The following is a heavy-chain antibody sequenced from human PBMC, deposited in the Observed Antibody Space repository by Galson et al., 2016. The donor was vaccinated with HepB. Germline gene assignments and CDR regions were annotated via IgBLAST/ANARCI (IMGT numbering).Heavy chain of an antibody. Sequence: SETLSLTCSVSGGSINTNNYYWVWIRQPPGKGLEWIGSIYHSGNTFYNPPLKSRVSISVDTSKNQFSLNVSYVTAADTAVYYCARDRGEAVYYAMDVWGQGTTVTVSS. CDR3: ARDRGEAVYYAMDV. CDR1: GGSINTNNYY. CDR2: IYHSGNT. J-gene: IGHJ6*02. V-gene: IGHV4-39*02. D-gene: IGHD6-19*01.